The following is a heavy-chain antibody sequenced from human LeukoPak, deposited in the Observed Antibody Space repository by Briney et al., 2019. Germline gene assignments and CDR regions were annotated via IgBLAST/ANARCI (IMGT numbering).Heavy chain of an antibody. CDR2: IFYSGSA. CDR3: ATNGGDYVFDY. D-gene: IGHD4-17*01. CDR1: GGSISSYY. J-gene: IGHJ4*02. V-gene: IGHV4-59*01. Sequence: SETLSLTCTVSGGSISSYYWSCIRQPPGKGLEWIGYIFYSGSAIYNPSLKSRVSISIDTSKNQFSLRLSSVTAADTAVYYCATNGGDYVFDYWGQGTLVTVSS.